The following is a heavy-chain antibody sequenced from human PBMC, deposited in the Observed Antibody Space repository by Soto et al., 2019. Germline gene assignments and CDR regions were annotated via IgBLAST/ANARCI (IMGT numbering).Heavy chain of an antibody. CDR1: GFTFSHAW. J-gene: IGHJ4*02. V-gene: IGHV3-15*01. CDR2: IKSTPDGGTT. Sequence: EVQRVESGGGLVKPGASLRLSCAASGFTFSHAWKSWVRQAPGKGLEWVGRIKSTPDGGTTEYAAPVKGRFTISKDDSKNTLYLQMNSLTTADTAVYLCSTDYPYGWGYGYWGQGTLVTVSS. CDR3: STDYPYGWGYGY. D-gene: IGHD3-10*01.